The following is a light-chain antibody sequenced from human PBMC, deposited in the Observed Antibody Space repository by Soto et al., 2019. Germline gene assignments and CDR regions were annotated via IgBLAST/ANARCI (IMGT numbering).Light chain of an antibody. J-gene: IGKJ2*01. Sequence: AIQMTQPPSSLSASVGDRVTITSRASQGISSDLGWYQHKPGKAPKLLIYDASNLQTGVPSRFSGSGSGTDFTLTISSLQPEDFATYYCLQDYNYPYTFGQGTKVDIK. V-gene: IGKV1-6*01. CDR3: LQDYNYPYT. CDR2: DAS. CDR1: QGISSD.